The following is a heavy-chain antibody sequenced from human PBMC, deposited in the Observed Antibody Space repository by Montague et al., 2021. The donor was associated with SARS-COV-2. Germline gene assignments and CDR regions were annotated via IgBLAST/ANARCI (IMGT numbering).Heavy chain of an antibody. CDR2: VYYSGNT. CDR1: TGSINNTNYY. CDR3: ARGRYSSSWYGTKYYFDY. Sequence: SETLSLTCTVSTGSINNTNYYWGWVRQPPGKGLEWIGSVYYSGNTYFNPSLKSRVTISLDTSTNQFSLKLSSVTAADTAVYYCARGRYSSSWYGTKYYFDYWGQGTLVTVSS. V-gene: IGHV4-39*07. D-gene: IGHD6-13*01. J-gene: IGHJ4*02.